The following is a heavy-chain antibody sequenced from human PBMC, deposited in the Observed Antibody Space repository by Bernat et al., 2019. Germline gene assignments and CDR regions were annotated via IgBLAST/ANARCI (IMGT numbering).Heavy chain of an antibody. CDR3: AKDHLSRPAAPLSYFDC. CDR2: ISDSGGST. D-gene: IGHD2-2*01. J-gene: IGHJ4*02. Sequence: EVHLVESGGGLVQPGGSLRLSCAASGFTFSSYAMTWVRQAPGKGLEWVSSISDSGGSTYYADSVKGRFTISRDTSKNTLYLQMNSLRAEDTAVYYCAKDHLSRPAAPLSYFDCWGQGTLVTVSS. V-gene: IGHV3-23*04. CDR1: GFTFSSYA.